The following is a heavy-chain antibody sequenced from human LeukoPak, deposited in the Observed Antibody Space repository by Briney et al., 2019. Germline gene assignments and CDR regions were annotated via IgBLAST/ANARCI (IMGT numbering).Heavy chain of an antibody. Sequence: SVKVPCKASGGTFSSYAISWVRQAPGQGLEWMGRIIPILGIANYAQKFQGRVTITADKSTSTAYMELSSLRSEDTAVYYCARDQKIHYYYYGMDVWGQGTTVTVSS. J-gene: IGHJ6*02. V-gene: IGHV1-69*04. CDR1: GGTFSSYA. CDR3: ARDQKIHYYYYGMDV. D-gene: IGHD5-18*01. CDR2: IIPILGIA.